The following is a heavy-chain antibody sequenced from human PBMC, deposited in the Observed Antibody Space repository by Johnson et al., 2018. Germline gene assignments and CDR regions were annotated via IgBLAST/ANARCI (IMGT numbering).Heavy chain of an antibody. J-gene: IGHJ1*01. CDR2: MYHSGGT. Sequence: QVQLQESGPGLVKPSDTLSLMCTVSGGSISSYYYPWIRQSPGKGLEWIGYMYHSGGTNYNPSLNGRVTISLDTSKNQFSLKLSSLTAADTAVYYCARGRGTCASSQAYLNHWGQGTLVTVSA. CDR1: GGSISSYY. V-gene: IGHV4-59*01. D-gene: IGHD2-21*01. CDR3: ARGRGTCASSQAYLNH.